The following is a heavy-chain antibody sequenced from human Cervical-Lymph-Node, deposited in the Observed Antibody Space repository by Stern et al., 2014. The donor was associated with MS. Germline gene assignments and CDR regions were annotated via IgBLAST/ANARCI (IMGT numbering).Heavy chain of an antibody. CDR3: ASGGAAGTFS. D-gene: IGHD6-13*01. J-gene: IGHJ5*02. Sequence: VQLVQSGVEVKKPGASVKVSCKASDYTFATYGISWVRQAPGQGLEWMGWISAYNGSTNYAQKLQGRVIMTTATSTSTAYLELRSLRSDDTAVYYCASGGAAGTFSWGQGTLVTVSS. CDR2: ISAYNGST. V-gene: IGHV1-18*01. CDR1: DYTFATYG.